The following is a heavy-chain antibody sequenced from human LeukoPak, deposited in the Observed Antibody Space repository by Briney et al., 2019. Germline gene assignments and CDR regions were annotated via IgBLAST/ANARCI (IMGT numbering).Heavy chain of an antibody. CDR3: ARGELNRISGYSYVFDY. J-gene: IGHJ4*02. CDR2: INHSGST. D-gene: IGHD5-18*01. CDR1: GGSFSGYY. V-gene: IGHV4-34*01. Sequence: SETLSLICAVYGGSFSGYYWSWIRQPPGKGLEWIGEINHSGSTNYNPSLKSRVTISVDTSKNQFSLKLSSVTAADTAAYYCARGELNRISGYSYVFDYWGQGTLVTVSS.